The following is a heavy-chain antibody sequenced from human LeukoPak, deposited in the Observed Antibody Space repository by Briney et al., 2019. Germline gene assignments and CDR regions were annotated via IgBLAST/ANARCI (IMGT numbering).Heavy chain of an antibody. CDR3: ARVSIAVAGTESHY. V-gene: IGHV4-4*02. Sequence: PGGSLRLSCAASGFTVSSNHMSWVRQPPGKGLEWIGEIYHSGSTNYNPSLKSRVTISVDKSKNQFSLKLSSVTAADTAVYYCARVSIAVAGTESHYWGQGTLVTVSS. J-gene: IGHJ4*02. CDR2: IYHSGST. D-gene: IGHD6-19*01. CDR1: GFTVSSNH.